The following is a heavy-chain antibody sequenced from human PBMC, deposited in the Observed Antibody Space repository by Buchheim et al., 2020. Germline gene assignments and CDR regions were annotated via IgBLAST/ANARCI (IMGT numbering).Heavy chain of an antibody. J-gene: IGHJ4*02. V-gene: IGHV3-30*18. D-gene: IGHD6-19*01. Sequence: QVQLVESGGGVVQPGRSLRLSCAASGFTFSSYGMHWVRQAPGKGLEWVAVISYDGSNKYYADSVKGRFTISRDNSKNTLYRQMNSLRAEDTAVYYCAKDFLLAGYSSGWYFDYWGQGTL. CDR3: AKDFLLAGYSSGWYFDY. CDR1: GFTFSSYG. CDR2: ISYDGSNK.